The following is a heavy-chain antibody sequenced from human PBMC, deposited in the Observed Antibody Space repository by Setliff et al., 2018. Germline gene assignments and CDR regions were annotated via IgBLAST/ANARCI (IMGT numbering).Heavy chain of an antibody. J-gene: IGHJ4*02. D-gene: IGHD3-10*01. V-gene: IGHV4-59*12. CDR3: ARAPGRNIRGDY. CDR2: VYYSGAA. CDR1: GDSISDAS. Sequence: SETLSLTCTVSGDSISDASIMAWIRQPPGKGLEFIGYVYYSGAAKYDPSLKSRVTISADTSKNQFSLKLKSVTAADTAVYYCARAPGRNIRGDYWGQGALVTVSS.